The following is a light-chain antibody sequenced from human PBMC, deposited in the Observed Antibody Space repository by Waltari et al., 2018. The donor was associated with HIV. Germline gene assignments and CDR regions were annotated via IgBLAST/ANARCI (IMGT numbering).Light chain of an antibody. CDR1: SRDIGIYNY. V-gene: IGLV2-11*01. Sequence: QSALTQPRSVSGSPGHSVTISCTGTSRDIGIYNYVSWYQQHPGKAPQLVFSDVPRRPAGVPDCFAGSKSGNTASLTTSGAQADDEADYYCCSYAGNFIYVFGTGTKVTVL. CDR3: CSYAGNFIYV. CDR2: DVP. J-gene: IGLJ1*01.